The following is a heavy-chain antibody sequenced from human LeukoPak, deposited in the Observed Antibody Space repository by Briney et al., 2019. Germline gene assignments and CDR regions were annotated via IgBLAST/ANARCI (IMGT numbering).Heavy chain of an antibody. CDR2: ISAYNGNT. Sequence: ASVKVSCKASGGTFSSYGISWVRQAPGQGLEWMGWISAYNGNTNYAQKLQGRVTMTTDTSTSTAYMELRSLRSDDTAVYYCASTLDYDILTGYPKNFDYWGQGTLVTVSS. V-gene: IGHV1-18*01. D-gene: IGHD3-9*01. CDR3: ASTLDYDILTGYPKNFDY. J-gene: IGHJ4*02. CDR1: GGTFSSYG.